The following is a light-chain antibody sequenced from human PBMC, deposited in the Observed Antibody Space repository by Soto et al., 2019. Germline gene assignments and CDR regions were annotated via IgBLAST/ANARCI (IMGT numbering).Light chain of an antibody. V-gene: IGLV2-14*02. CDR2: EGS. Sequence: QSVLTQPASVSGSPGQSITISCTGTSSDVGTYNLVSWYQQHPGKAPKLMIYEGSKRPSGVSNRFSGSKSGNTASLTISGLQAEDGADYYCSSYTSSSTLVYVFGTGTKVTVL. CDR1: SSDVGTYNL. CDR3: SSYTSSSTLVYV. J-gene: IGLJ1*01.